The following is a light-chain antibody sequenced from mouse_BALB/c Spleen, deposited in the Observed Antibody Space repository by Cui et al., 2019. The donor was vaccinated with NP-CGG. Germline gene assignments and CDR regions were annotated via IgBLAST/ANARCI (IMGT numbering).Light chain of an antibody. CDR1: SSISSSY. V-gene: IGKV4-53*01. CDR2: GTS. Sequence: EIVLTQSPALMAASPGEKVTITCRVRSSISSSYLHWYQQKSGISPKPWIYGTSNLASGVPARFSGSGSGTSYSLTISSMEAEDAATYYCQHWSSSPLTFGAGTKLELK. J-gene: IGKJ5*01. CDR3: QHWSSSPLT.